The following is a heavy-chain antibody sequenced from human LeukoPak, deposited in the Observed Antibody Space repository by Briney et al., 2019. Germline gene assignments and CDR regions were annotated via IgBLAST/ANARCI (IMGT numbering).Heavy chain of an antibody. D-gene: IGHD6-19*01. CDR1: GFTFSSYS. CDR2: ISSSSSYI. Sequence: GGSLRLSCAASGFTFSSYSMNWVRQAPGKGLEWVSSISSSSSYIYYADSVKGRFTISRDNAKNSLYLQMNSLRAEDTAVYYCAKIPLARYSSGWYPTYYFDYWGQGTLVTVSS. J-gene: IGHJ4*02. CDR3: AKIPLARYSSGWYPTYYFDY. V-gene: IGHV3-21*04.